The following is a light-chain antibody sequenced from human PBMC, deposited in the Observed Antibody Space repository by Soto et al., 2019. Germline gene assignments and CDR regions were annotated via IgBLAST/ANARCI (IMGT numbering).Light chain of an antibody. CDR2: STS. Sequence: QTVVTQEPSLTASPGGTVTLSCASSTGAVTSGHYANWVQQKPGQAPRALIHSTSIKHSWTPARFSGSLLGGKAALTLSGVQPEDEAEYYCLLYYGGAQVFGGGTQLTVL. V-gene: IGLV7-43*01. CDR3: LLYYGGAQV. CDR1: TGAVTSGHY. J-gene: IGLJ3*02.